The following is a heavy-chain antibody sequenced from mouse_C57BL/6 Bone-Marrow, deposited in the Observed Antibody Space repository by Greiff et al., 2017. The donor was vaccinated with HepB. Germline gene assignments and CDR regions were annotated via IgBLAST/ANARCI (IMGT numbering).Heavy chain of an antibody. D-gene: IGHD3-3*01. CDR1: GYTFTSYG. CDR2: IYPRSGNT. Sequence: VQLQQSGAELARPGASVKLSCKASGYTFTSYGISWVKQSTGQGLEWIGEIYPRSGNTYYNEKFKGKATLTADKSSSTAYMELRSLTSEDSAVYFCARGTYSAWFAYWGQGTLVTVSA. V-gene: IGHV1-81*01. CDR3: ARGTYSAWFAY. J-gene: IGHJ3*01.